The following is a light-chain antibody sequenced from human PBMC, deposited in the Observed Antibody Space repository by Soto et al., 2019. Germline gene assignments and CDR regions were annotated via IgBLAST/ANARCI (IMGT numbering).Light chain of an antibody. CDR3: SSYTGSNSHV. Sequence: QPVLTQPASVSGSPGQSITISCTGTSNDIGGYNFVSWYQQHPGKAPKLMIYEVTNRPSGISNRFSASKSGNTASLTISGLQAEDEADYHCSSYTGSNSHVFGTGTKLTVL. CDR1: SNDIGGYNF. J-gene: IGLJ1*01. V-gene: IGLV2-14*01. CDR2: EVT.